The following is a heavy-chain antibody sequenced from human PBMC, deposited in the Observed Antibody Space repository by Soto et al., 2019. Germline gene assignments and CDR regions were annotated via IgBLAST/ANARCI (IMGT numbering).Heavy chain of an antibody. V-gene: IGHV1-8*01. CDR1: GYTFTSYD. Sequence: ASVKVSCKASGYTFTSYDINWVRQATGQGLEWMGWMNPNGGNTGYAQKFQGRVTMTRNTSISTAYMELSSLRSEDTAVYYCARGLWGYYYGSGSYYPSGPWGQGTLVTVSS. D-gene: IGHD3-10*01. CDR3: ARGLWGYYYGSGSYYPSGP. CDR2: MNPNGGNT. J-gene: IGHJ5*02.